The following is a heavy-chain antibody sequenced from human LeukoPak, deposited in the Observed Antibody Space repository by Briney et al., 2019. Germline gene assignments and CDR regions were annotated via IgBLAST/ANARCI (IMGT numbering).Heavy chain of an antibody. CDR3: SRSAYSGYSSGWYPTYFDS. D-gene: IGHD6-19*01. CDR1: GGSISSYY. J-gene: IGHJ4*02. Sequence: PSETLSLTCTVSGGSISSYYWSWIRQPAGKGLEWIGRIYTSGSTNYNPSLKSRVTMSVDTSKNQFSLKLSSVTAADTAVYYCSRSAYSGYSSGWYPTYFDSWGQGTLVTVSS. CDR2: IYTSGST. V-gene: IGHV4-4*07.